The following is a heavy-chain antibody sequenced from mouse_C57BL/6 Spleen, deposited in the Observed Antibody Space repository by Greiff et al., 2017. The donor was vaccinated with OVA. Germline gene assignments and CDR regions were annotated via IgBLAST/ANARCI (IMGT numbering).Heavy chain of an antibody. D-gene: IGHD1-1*01. CDR1: GYTFTDYE. J-gene: IGHJ2*01. V-gene: IGHV1-15*01. CDR2: FDPETGGT. CDR3: TRRNYGSSYGY. Sequence: QVQLQQSGAELVRPGASVTLSCKASGYTFTDYEMHWVKQTPVHGLEWIGAFDPETGGTAYNQKFKGKAILTADKSSSTAYMELRSLTSEDSAVYYCTRRNYGSSYGYWGQGTTLTVSS.